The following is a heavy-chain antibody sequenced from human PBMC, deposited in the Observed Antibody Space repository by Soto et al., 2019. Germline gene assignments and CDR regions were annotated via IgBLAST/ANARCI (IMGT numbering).Heavy chain of an antibody. J-gene: IGHJ6*02. Sequence: SETLSLTCTVSGGSISSGGYYWSWIRQHPGKVLEWIGYMYYGGSTYYNPSLKSRVTIXXXXSXNXFXLXXSSVTXADTAVYYCARDRVTTNYYYGMDVWGQGTTVT. CDR2: MYYGGST. CDR3: ARDRVTTNYYYGMDV. V-gene: IGHV4-31*03. D-gene: IGHD4-4*01. CDR1: GGSISSGGYY.